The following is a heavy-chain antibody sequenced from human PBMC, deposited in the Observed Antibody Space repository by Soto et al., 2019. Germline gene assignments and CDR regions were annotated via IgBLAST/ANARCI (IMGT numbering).Heavy chain of an antibody. CDR2: IYPGDSDT. Sequence: PVESLKVSCKVAGYRFAGYWIGWVLQMPGKGLDWMGVIYPGDSDTRYSPSFHGQVTISADKSISTAYLQWSSLKASDTAMYFCARLKRARRVSDAFNASGKGTMVNVS. V-gene: IGHV5-51*01. J-gene: IGHJ3*01. CDR3: ARLKRARRVSDAFNA. CDR1: GYRFAGYW. D-gene: IGHD6-6*01.